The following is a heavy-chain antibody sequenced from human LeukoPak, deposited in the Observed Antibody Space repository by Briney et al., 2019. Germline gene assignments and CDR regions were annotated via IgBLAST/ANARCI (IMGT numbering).Heavy chain of an antibody. J-gene: IGHJ6*02. CDR1: GYTFTSYY. CDR2: INPSGGST. D-gene: IGHD5-12*01. CDR3: ARDSGYDLRVLDYYGMDV. Sequence: ASVTVSCKASGYTFTSYYMHWVRQAPGQGLEWMGIINPSGGSTSYAQKFQGRVTMTRDTSTSTVYMELSSLRSEDTAVYYCARDSGYDLRVLDYYGMDVWGQGTTVTVSS. V-gene: IGHV1-46*01.